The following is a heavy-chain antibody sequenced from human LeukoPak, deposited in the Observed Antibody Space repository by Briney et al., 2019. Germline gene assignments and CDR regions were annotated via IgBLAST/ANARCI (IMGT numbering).Heavy chain of an antibody. V-gene: IGHV4-39*02. CDR3: ARSHSSTWYIGWLDP. J-gene: IGHJ5*02. Sequence: SETLSLTCAVSGDSISSSSYYWGWIRQPPGKGLESIGIIYYSGSTYYNPSLKSRVTISVDTSKSHFSLKLSSVSAADTALYYCARSHSSTWYIGWLDPWGQGTLVTVSS. D-gene: IGHD6-13*01. CDR2: IYYSGST. CDR1: GDSISSSSYY.